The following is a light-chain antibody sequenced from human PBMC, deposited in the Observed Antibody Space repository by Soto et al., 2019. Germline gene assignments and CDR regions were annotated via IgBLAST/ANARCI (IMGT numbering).Light chain of an antibody. CDR2: GAS. CDR3: QQYHNWPPEIT. CDR1: QSVSSN. Sequence: DIVMTPSPATLSVSPGARATLSCRASQSVSSNLAWYQQKPGPAPRPLIYGASTRATGIPARSSGSGSGTEFTLTISSLQSEDFAVYYCQQYHNWPPEITFGQGTRLEI. J-gene: IGKJ5*01. V-gene: IGKV3-15*01.